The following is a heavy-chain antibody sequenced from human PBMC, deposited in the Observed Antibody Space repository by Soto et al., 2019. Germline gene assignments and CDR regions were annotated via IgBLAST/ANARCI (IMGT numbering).Heavy chain of an antibody. CDR3: AKFATRSPDYGDSIFDY. Sequence: PGGSLRLSCAASGFTFGSYAMSWVRQAPGKGLEWVSAISGSGGSTYYADSVKGRFTISRDNSKNTLYLQMNSLRAEDTAVYYCAKFATRSPDYGDSIFDYWGQGSLVTVSS. J-gene: IGHJ4*02. CDR1: GFTFGSYA. D-gene: IGHD4-17*01. CDR2: ISGSGGST. V-gene: IGHV3-23*01.